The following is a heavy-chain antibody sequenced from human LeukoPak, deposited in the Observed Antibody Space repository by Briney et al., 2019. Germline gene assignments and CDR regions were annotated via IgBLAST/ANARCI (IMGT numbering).Heavy chain of an antibody. CDR1: GFNFKYVW. Sequence: GGSLRLSCAASGFNFKYVWMNWVRQAPGKGLEWVGRIKSKTDGGTTDYAAPVKGRFTISRDDSKNTLYLQMNSLKTEDTAVYYCTTGNQYDFWSGYPPFDYWGQGTLVTVSS. CDR2: IKSKTDGGTT. CDR3: TTGNQYDFWSGYPPFDY. V-gene: IGHV3-15*07. D-gene: IGHD3-3*01. J-gene: IGHJ4*02.